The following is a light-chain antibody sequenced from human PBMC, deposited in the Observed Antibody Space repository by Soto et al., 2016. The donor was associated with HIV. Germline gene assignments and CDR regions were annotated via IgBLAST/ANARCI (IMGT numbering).Light chain of an antibody. CDR1: NIGRKS. CDR2: DDR. V-gene: IGLV3-21*03. Sequence: SYELTQPPSVSVAPGKTARINCGGNNIGRKSVHWYQQKPGQAPVLVVYDDRDRPSGIPERFSGSNSGNTATLTISRVEAGDEADYYCQLWASEVVFGGGTKLTVL. CDR3: QLWASEVV. J-gene: IGLJ2*01.